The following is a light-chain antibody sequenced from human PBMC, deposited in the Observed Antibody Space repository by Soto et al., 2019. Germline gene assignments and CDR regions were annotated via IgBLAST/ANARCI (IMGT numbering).Light chain of an antibody. CDR2: GAS. J-gene: IGKJ1*01. V-gene: IGKV3-15*01. CDR3: HHYNNWPPWT. Sequence: EIVMTQSPATLSVSPGERATLSCRASQSVNSNLAWYQQKPGRAPRLLIYGASTRATGIPARFSGSGSGPEFTLTISSLQSEDFAVYYGHHYNNWPPWTFGQGTKVEIK. CDR1: QSVNSN.